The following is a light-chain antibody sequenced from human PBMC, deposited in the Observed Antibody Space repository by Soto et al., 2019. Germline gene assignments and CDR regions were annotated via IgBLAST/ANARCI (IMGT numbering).Light chain of an antibody. CDR2: GAS. CDR3: QQYGGSPPGT. Sequence: EIVLTQSPGTLYFSPGERDTLSGRASQRVSGSYLAWYQQKPGQAPRLLIYGASSRATGSPDRFSGSGSGTDVTLTISRREPEDFAVYYWQQYGGSPPGTFGRGTTVEI. J-gene: IGKJ1*01. CDR1: QRVSGSY. V-gene: IGKV3-20*01.